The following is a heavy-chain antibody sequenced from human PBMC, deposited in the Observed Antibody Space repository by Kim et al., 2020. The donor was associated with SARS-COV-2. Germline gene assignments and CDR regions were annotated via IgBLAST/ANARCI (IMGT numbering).Heavy chain of an antibody. CDR1: VNNFTSYC. CDR2: IDPSDYYT. V-gene: IGHV5-10-1*01. J-gene: IGHJ4*02. CDR3: SSHWRAAALDDY. Sequence: GESLKISCKGSVNNFTSYCISWVRQMPGKGLEWKGRIDPSDYYTNYRPSFQGDGTISAHKSSSTTYRQSSSVKAADTAQYCCSSHWRAAALDDYCGEGTL. D-gene: IGHD6-13*01.